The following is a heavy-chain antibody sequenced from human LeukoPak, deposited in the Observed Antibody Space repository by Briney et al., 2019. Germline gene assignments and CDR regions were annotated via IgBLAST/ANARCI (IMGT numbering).Heavy chain of an antibody. CDR2: INSDGSST. V-gene: IGHV3-74*01. CDR1: GFTFSDYY. Sequence: GGSLRLSCAASGFTFSDYYMSWIRQAPGKVLVWVSRINSDGSSTSYADSVKGRFTISRDNAKNTLYLQMNSLRAEDTAVYYCARAGMGDYFDYWGQGTLVTVSS. D-gene: IGHD3-16*01. J-gene: IGHJ4*02. CDR3: ARAGMGDYFDY.